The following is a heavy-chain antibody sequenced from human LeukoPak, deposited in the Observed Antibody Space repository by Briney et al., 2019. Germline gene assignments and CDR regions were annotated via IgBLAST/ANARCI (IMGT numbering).Heavy chain of an antibody. D-gene: IGHD6-13*01. V-gene: IGHV3-43D*03. CDR3: ARAIAASGTLAYFDY. J-gene: IGHJ4*02. Sequence: PGGSLTLPCAASGFPYDDYAMHWVPQAPGKGLEWVSVISWDGGHTLYAVSVKGRHNISRHNNKNSLYLQMNSLRAEDTALYYCARAIAASGTLAYFDYWGQGTLVTVSS. CDR2: ISWDGGHT. CDR1: GFPYDDYA.